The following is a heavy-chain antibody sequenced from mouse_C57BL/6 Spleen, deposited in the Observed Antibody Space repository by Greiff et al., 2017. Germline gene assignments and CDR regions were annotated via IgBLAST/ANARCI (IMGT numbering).Heavy chain of an antibody. Sequence: EVQLQQSGAELVKPGASVKLSCTASGFNFKDYYMHWVKQRTEQGLEWIGRIDPEDGETNYAPKFQGKATITVDTSSNTAYLQLSSLTSEDTAVYYCARCRYEDYAMDYWGQGTSVTVSS. CDR2: IDPEDGET. V-gene: IGHV14-2*01. D-gene: IGHD2-14*01. J-gene: IGHJ4*01. CDR1: GFNFKDYY. CDR3: ARCRYEDYAMDY.